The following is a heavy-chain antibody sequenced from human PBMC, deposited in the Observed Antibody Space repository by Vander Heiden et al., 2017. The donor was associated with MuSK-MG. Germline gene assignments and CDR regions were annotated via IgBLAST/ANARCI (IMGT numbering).Heavy chain of an antibody. CDR2: ISSDGDFQ. V-gene: IGHV3-30*09. CDR1: GFTFRSYA. Sequence: QVQLVESGGGVVQPGGSLRLSCSASGFTFRSYALHWVRQAPGQGLEWVALISSDGDFQKYADSVKGRLAVSRDNPKNTLYLQINSLRAEDTAVYYCARDRCINGVCYADYSGQGTLVIVSS. CDR3: ARDRCINGVCYADY. D-gene: IGHD2-8*01. J-gene: IGHJ4*02.